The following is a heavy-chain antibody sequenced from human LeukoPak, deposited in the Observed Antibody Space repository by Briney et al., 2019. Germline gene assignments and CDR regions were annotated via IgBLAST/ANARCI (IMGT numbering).Heavy chain of an antibody. CDR3: AKVAYYSDSSGTYNWFDP. V-gene: IGHV3-13*01. CDR1: GFTFSTYD. Sequence: GGSLRLSCAASGFTFSTYDMHWVRQATGKGLEWVSAMDTAGDTYYPGSVKGRFTVSRDNSKNTLYLQMNSLRAEDTAVYYCAKVAYYSDSSGTYNWFDPWGQGTLVTVSS. CDR2: MDTAGDT. D-gene: IGHD3-22*01. J-gene: IGHJ5*02.